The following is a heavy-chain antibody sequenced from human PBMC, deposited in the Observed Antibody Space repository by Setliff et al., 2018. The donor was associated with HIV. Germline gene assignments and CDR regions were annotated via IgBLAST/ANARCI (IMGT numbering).Heavy chain of an antibody. D-gene: IGHD3-16*01. V-gene: IGHV1-18*01. J-gene: IGHJ5*02. CDR1: GYTFSSYG. Sequence: ASVKVSCKASGYTFSSYGISWVRQAPGQGLEWMGWISGYNGNTKYAQKFQNRITITRDTSASTAFMEVNSLTSEDTAVYYCARDGCDSNKCYVYNWFDPWGQGTLVTVSS. CDR3: ARDGCDSNKCYVYNWFDP. CDR2: ISGYNGNT.